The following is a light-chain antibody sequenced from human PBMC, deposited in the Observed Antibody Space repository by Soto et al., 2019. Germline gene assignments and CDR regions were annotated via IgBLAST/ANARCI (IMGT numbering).Light chain of an antibody. J-gene: IGLJ1*01. CDR3: SSDAGSNKYV. Sequence: QSVLTQPPSASGSPGQSVTISCTGTSSDVGGYNYVSWYQQHPGKAPKLMIYEVSKRPSGVPDRFSGSKSDNTASLTVSGLQAEDEADYYCSSDAGSNKYVFGTGTKLTVL. CDR1: SSDVGGYNY. V-gene: IGLV2-8*01. CDR2: EVS.